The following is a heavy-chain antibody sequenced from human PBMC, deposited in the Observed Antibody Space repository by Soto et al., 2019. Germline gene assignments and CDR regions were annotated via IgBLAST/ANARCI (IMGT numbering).Heavy chain of an antibody. V-gene: IGHV3-7*05. CDR3: AAWARSSWFDY. D-gene: IGHD6-13*01. CDR2: IKQDGSET. CDR1: GFTFSPYW. Sequence: EVQLVESGGGLVQPGESLRLYCAGSGFTFSPYWMSWVRQAPGRGLEWVANIKQDGSETDCVDSVKGRFTISRDNAKNSLYLQMNSLRAEDTAVYYCAAWARSSWFDYWGQGTLVTVSS. J-gene: IGHJ4*02.